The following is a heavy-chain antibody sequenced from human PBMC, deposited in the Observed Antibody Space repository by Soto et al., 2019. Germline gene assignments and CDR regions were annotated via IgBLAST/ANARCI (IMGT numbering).Heavy chain of an antibody. D-gene: IGHD6-13*01. V-gene: IGHV1-8*01. Sequence: QVQLLQSGAELKKPGASVKVSCKASGYTFTSYDINWVRQATGQGLEWMGWMNPNSGNTGYAQKFQGRVTMTRNTSISTAYMELSSLRSEDTAVYYCAREHSSSWRFDYWGQGTLVTVSS. CDR2: MNPNSGNT. J-gene: IGHJ4*02. CDR3: AREHSSSWRFDY. CDR1: GYTFTSYD.